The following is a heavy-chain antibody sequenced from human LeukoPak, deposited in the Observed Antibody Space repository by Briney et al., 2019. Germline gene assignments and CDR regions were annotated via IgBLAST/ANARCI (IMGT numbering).Heavy chain of an antibody. Sequence: PPVTLSLTCTVSGGSISSYYWSWIRQRARKGLEWIARIYTSGVTNYTPSLKSRVTMSVDKSKNQFSRKWRSATAAATSVYSCAGENGFLEWLPNYFDYWGQGTLVTVSS. D-gene: IGHD3-3*01. CDR2: IYTSGVT. J-gene: IGHJ4*02. V-gene: IGHV4-4*07. CDR3: AGENGFLEWLPNYFDY. CDR1: GGSISSYY.